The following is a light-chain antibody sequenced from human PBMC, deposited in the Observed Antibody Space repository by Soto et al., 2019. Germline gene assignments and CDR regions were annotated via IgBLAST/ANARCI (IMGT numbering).Light chain of an antibody. V-gene: IGLV2-14*03. Sequence: SVLTQPASLSGSPGQSITLSCTGNSSDIGDSNYVSWYQQHPGKAPRLVIYDVSNRPSGVSDRFSGSKSGNTASLTISGLQAEDEADYYCSSYRGSSTYVFGTGTKVTVL. CDR2: DVS. J-gene: IGLJ1*01. CDR1: SSDIGDSNY. CDR3: SSYRGSSTYV.